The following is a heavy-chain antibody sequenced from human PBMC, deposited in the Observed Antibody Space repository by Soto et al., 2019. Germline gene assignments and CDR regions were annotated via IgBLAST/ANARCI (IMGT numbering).Heavy chain of an antibody. J-gene: IGHJ5*02. D-gene: IGHD3-10*01. V-gene: IGHV1-3*01. CDR3: ARVAPSGGSVPRFDP. Sequence: ASVKVSCKAFGYTFTTYNIHWLRQAPGQGLEWMGWINAGNGNTRSSRKFQGRVTITRDTSATTAYLEVDSLRSEDTAIYYCARVAPSGGSVPRFDPWGQGTLVNVSS. CDR1: GYTFTTYN. CDR2: INAGNGNT.